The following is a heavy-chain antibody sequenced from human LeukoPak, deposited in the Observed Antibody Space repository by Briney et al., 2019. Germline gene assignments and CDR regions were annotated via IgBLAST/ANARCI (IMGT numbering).Heavy chain of an antibody. CDR3: ARDAVDTANAV. V-gene: IGHV3-74*01. Sequence: GGSLRLSCAASGFTFTTYWMHWVRHAPGRGLVWVSHINSDGSITSYADSVKGRFTISRDNAKNTLYLQMNSLRAEDTAVYYCARDAVDTANAVWGQGTTVTVSS. J-gene: IGHJ6*02. D-gene: IGHD5-18*01. CDR1: GFTFTTYW. CDR2: INSDGSIT.